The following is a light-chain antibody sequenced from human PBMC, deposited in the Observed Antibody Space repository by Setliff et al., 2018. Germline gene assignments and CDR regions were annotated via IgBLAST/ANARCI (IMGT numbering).Light chain of an antibody. Sequence: QSALTQPPSASGSPGQSVTIPCTRTSSDVGGINHVSWYQQHPGKAPRLMIFEVSKRPSGVPDRFSGSKSGNTASLTVSGLQAEDEADYYCSSYAGNYIYVFGTGTKV. CDR1: SSDVGGINH. CDR2: EVS. J-gene: IGLJ1*01. V-gene: IGLV2-8*01. CDR3: SSYAGNYIYV.